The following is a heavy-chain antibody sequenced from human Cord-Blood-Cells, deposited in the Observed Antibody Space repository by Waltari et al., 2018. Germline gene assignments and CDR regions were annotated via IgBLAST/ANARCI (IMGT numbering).Heavy chain of an antibody. CDR1: GFTFSSYW. V-gene: IGHV3-7*01. CDR3: ARDRAGGPTDAFDI. D-gene: IGHD2-15*01. CDR2: IKQDGSEK. Sequence: EVQLVESGGGLVQPGGSLRLSCAASGFTFSSYWMSWVRQAPGKGLEWVANIKQDGSEKYDVDSVKGRFTISRDNAKNSLYLQMNSLRAEDTAVYYCARDRAGGPTDAFDIWGQGTMVTVSS. J-gene: IGHJ3*02.